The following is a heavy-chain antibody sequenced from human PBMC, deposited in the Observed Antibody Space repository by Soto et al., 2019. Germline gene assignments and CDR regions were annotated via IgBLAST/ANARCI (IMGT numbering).Heavy chain of an antibody. Sequence: VQLVESGGGLIQPGGSLRLSCAASGFTVSSNYMSWVRQAPGKGLEWVAVISNDGSNEYYADSLGGRFTISRDNSKSTVYLQMYGLRAEDTAVYYCAKDWRHGYNYPIDYWGQGTLVTVSS. CDR1: GFTVSSNY. CDR2: ISNDGSNE. J-gene: IGHJ4*02. V-gene: IGHV3-30*18. CDR3: AKDWRHGYNYPIDY. D-gene: IGHD5-12*01.